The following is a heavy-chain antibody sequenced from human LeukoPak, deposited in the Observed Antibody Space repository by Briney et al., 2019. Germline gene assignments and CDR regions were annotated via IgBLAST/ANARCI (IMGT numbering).Heavy chain of an antibody. V-gene: IGHV3-30-3*01. J-gene: IGHJ5*02. CDR1: GFTFSSYA. D-gene: IGHD6-13*01. Sequence: PGGSLRLSCAVSGFTFSSYAMHWVRQAPGKGLEWVAVISYDGSNKYYADSVKGRFTISRDNSKNTLYLQMNSLRAEDTAVYYCARPHRNSYSSSWYLNWFDPWGQGTLVTVSS. CDR2: ISYDGSNK. CDR3: ARPHRNSYSSSWYLNWFDP.